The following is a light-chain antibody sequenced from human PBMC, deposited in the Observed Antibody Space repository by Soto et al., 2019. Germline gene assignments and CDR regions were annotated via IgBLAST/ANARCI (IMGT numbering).Light chain of an antibody. Sequence: QSALTQPASVSGSPGQSITISCTGTSSDVGGYNYVSWYQQHPGKAPKLMIYDVSNRPSGVSTRFSGSKSGDTVSLTISGLQAEDEADYYCSSYTTSSTVVFGGGTKLTVL. V-gene: IGLV2-14*01. J-gene: IGLJ2*01. CDR3: SSYTTSSTVV. CDR2: DVS. CDR1: SSDVGGYNY.